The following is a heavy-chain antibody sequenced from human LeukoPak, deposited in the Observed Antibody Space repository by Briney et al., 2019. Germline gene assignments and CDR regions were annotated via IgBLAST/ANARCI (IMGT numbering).Heavy chain of an antibody. V-gene: IGHV3-48*03. Sequence: GGSLRLSCAASGFTFSSYEMNWVRQAPGKGLEWVSYISSSGSTIYYADSVKGRFTISRDNAKNSLYLQMNSLRAEDTAVYYCARDIGGWDHTQSDYWGQGTLVTVSS. CDR1: GFTFSSYE. D-gene: IGHD6-19*01. CDR2: ISSSGSTI. J-gene: IGHJ4*02. CDR3: ARDIGGWDHTQSDY.